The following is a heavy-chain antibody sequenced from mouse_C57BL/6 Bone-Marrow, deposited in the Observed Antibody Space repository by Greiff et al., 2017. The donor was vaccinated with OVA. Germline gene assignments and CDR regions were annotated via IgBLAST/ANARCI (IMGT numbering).Heavy chain of an antibody. CDR1: GFSLTSYG. CDR2: IWRGGST. V-gene: IGHV2-5*01. CDR3: ASNLITTVVEAMDY. Sequence: VKLVESGPGLVQPSQSLSITCTVSGFSLTSYGVHWVRQSPGKGLEWLGVIWRGGSTDYNAAFMSRLSITKDNSKSQVFFKMNSLQADDTAIYYCASNLITTVVEAMDYWGQGTSVTVSS. D-gene: IGHD1-1*01. J-gene: IGHJ4*01.